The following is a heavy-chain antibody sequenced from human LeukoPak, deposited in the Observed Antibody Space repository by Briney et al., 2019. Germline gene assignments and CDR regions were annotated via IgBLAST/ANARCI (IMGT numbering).Heavy chain of an antibody. Sequence: GGSLRLSCIVSGFIVNNNYINWVRQAPGKGLEWVSVFYSGGSTYYADSVRGRFTISRDNSKNTVFLQMNSLRAEDTAVYYCAKDPRIAAAGTEYFQHWGQGTLVTVSS. J-gene: IGHJ1*01. CDR3: AKDPRIAAAGTEYFQH. D-gene: IGHD6-13*01. CDR2: FYSGGST. CDR1: GFIVNNNY. V-gene: IGHV3-53*01.